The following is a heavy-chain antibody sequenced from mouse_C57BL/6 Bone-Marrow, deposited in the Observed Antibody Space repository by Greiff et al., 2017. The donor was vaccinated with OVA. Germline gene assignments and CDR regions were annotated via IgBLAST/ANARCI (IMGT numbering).Heavy chain of an antibody. CDR1: GFTFSSYA. Sequence: EVMLVESGEGLVKPGGSLKLSCAASGFTFSSYAMSWVRQTPEKRLEWVAYISSGGDYIYYADTVKGRFTISRDNARTTLYLQMSSLKSEDTAMYYCTRVTLYYGSDYWGQGTTLTVSS. J-gene: IGHJ2*01. D-gene: IGHD1-1*01. CDR3: TRVTLYYGSDY. CDR2: ISSGGDYI. V-gene: IGHV5-9-1*02.